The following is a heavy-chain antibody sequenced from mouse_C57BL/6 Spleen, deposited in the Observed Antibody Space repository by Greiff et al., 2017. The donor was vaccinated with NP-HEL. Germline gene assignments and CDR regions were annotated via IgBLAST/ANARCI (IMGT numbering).Heavy chain of an antibody. D-gene: IGHD2-4*01. Sequence: VQLQQSGPELVKPGASVKLSCKASGYTFTSYDINWVQQRPGQGLEWIGWIYPRDGSTKYNEKFKGKATLTVDTSSSTAYMELHSMTSEDYAVYFCARGVIYYDYDGYAMDYWGQGTSVTVSS. CDR2: IYPRDGST. J-gene: IGHJ4*01. V-gene: IGHV1-85*01. CDR1: GYTFTSYD. CDR3: ARGVIYYDYDGYAMDY.